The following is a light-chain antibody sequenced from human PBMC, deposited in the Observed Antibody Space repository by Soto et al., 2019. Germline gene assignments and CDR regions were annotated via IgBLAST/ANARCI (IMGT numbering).Light chain of an antibody. V-gene: IGLV2-14*01. CDR2: DVS. CDR3: NSYTSSSTYV. Sequence: SSLTPPASLSGSPGQSITISCTGTSSDVGRYNYVSWYQQHPGEVPKLIIHDVSDRPSGVSDRFSGSKSDNTASLTISGLQAEDEADYYCNSYTSSSTYVFGTGTKATVL. J-gene: IGLJ1*01. CDR1: SSDVGRYNY.